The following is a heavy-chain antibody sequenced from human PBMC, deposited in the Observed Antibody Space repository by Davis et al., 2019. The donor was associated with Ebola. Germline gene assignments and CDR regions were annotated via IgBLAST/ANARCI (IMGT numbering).Heavy chain of an antibody. D-gene: IGHD4-23*01. CDR2: IYHSGST. CDR3: ARGTTNYGGNPYYYYYYMDV. V-gene: IGHV4-34*01. Sequence: PSETLSLTCAVYGGSFSGYYWSWIRQSPAKGLEWIGEIYHSGSTNYNPYLKSRVSMSLHTSVNQFSLKLSSVTAADTAVYYCARGTTNYGGNPYYYYYYMDVWGKGTTVTISS. J-gene: IGHJ6*03. CDR1: GGSFSGYY.